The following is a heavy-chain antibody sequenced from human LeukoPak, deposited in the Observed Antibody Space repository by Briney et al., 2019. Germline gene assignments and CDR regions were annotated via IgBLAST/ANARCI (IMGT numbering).Heavy chain of an antibody. J-gene: IGHJ5*02. CDR2: VFHTRIT. D-gene: IGHD3-10*01. V-gene: IGHV4-38-2*01. CDR1: GFSSSTSYY. Sequence: SETLSLTCVVSGFSSSTSYYWDWIRQPPGKGLEWIGVVFHTRITYYNTSLQSRVTISIDTSQRHFSLQLTSGTAAETAVYFCARFAIVRDLATYSWIDPWGQGTLVTVSS. CDR3: ARFAIVRDLATYSWIDP.